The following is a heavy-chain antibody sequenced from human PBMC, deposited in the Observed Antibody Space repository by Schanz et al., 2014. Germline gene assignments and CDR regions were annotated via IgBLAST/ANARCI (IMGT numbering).Heavy chain of an antibody. D-gene: IGHD2-15*01. J-gene: IGHJ4*02. Sequence: QVQLVESGGGVVQPGRSLRLSCAAYGFTLSSYAMHWVRQAPGKGLEWVAVISYDGSNKYYADSVKGRFTISRDNSKNTLYLQMNTLRAEDTAVYYCARDMGYCSGGSCLTCDYWGQGTLVTVSS. CDR2: ISYDGSNK. CDR3: ARDMGYCSGGSCLTCDY. V-gene: IGHV3-30-3*01. CDR1: GFTLSSYA.